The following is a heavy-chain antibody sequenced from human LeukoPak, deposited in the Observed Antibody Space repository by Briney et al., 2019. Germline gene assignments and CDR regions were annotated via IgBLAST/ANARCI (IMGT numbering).Heavy chain of an antibody. CDR2: ISISSSYI. D-gene: IGHD3-22*01. CDR3: ARGPQKNGHSSGYPGYFDY. J-gene: IGHJ4*02. Sequence: GGSLRLSCAASGFTFSSYSINWVRQAPGKGLEWVSSISISSSYIYYADSVRGRFTISRDNAKNSLYLQMNSLRAEDTAVYYCARGPQKNGHSSGYPGYFDYWGQGTLVTVSS. V-gene: IGHV3-21*01. CDR1: GFTFSSYS.